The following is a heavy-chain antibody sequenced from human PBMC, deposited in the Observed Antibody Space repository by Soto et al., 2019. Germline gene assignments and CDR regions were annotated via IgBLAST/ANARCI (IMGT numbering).Heavy chain of an antibody. Sequence: GGSLRLSCAASGCSFSSYDFNWVRQAPGKGLEWVSYISTTSSTKYYAESMVGRFTISRDNAKNSLYLQMNRLRDEDTAVYYCARDGPYGNSPSAIDSWGPGTLVTVSS. CDR2: ISTTSSTK. CDR1: GCSFSSYD. V-gene: IGHV3-48*02. D-gene: IGHD3-10*01. CDR3: ARDGPYGNSPSAIDS. J-gene: IGHJ4*02.